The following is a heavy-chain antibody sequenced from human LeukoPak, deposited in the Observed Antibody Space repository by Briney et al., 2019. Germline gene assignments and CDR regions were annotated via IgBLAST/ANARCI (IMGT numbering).Heavy chain of an antibody. CDR2: IIPIFGTA. CDR1: GGTLSSYA. J-gene: IGHJ4*02. CDR3: ARALVQLERRSHFDY. Sequence: SVKVSCKASGGTLSSYAISWVRQAPGQGLEWMGGIIPIFGTANYAQKFQGRVTITADESTSTAYMELSSLRSEDTAVYYCARALVQLERRSHFDYWGQGTLVTVSS. V-gene: IGHV1-69*13. D-gene: IGHD1-1*01.